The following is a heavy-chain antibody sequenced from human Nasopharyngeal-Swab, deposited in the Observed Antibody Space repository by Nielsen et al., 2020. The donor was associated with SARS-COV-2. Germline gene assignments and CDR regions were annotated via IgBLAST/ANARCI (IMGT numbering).Heavy chain of an antibody. CDR3: ARGTVTTGLGY. Sequence: SETLSLTCTVSGGSISSYYWNWIRQHPGEGLEWIGYIYYSGSTYYNPSLKSRLTISVDTSKKQFPLNLSSVTAADTAVYYCARGTVTTGLGYWGQGTLVTVSS. V-gene: IGHV4-59*06. CDR2: IYYSGST. J-gene: IGHJ4*02. D-gene: IGHD4-11*01. CDR1: GGSISSYY.